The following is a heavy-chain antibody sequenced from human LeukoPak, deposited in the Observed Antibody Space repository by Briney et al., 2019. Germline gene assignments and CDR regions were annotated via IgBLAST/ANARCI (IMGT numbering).Heavy chain of an antibody. D-gene: IGHD6-6*01. CDR1: GFTFSDYY. CDR3: ARPVYSSSDDAFDI. Sequence: GGSLRLSCAASGFTFSDYYMTWIRQAPGKGLEWVSYISGSGSTIYYADSVKGRFTISRDNAKNSLYLQMNSLRAEDTAVYYCARPVYSSSDDAFDIWGQGTMVTVSS. CDR2: ISGSGSTI. V-gene: IGHV3-11*04. J-gene: IGHJ3*02.